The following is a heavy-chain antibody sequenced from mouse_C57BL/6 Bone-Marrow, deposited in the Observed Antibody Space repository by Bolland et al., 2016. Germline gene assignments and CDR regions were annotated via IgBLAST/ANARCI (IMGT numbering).Heavy chain of an antibody. V-gene: IGHV1-64*01. J-gene: IGHJ2*01. CDR2: GST. D-gene: IGHD2-3*01. Sequence: GSTNYNEKFKSKATLTVDKSSSTAYMQLSSLTSEDSAVYYCARVGYYYFDYWGQGTT. CDR3: ARVGYYYFDY.